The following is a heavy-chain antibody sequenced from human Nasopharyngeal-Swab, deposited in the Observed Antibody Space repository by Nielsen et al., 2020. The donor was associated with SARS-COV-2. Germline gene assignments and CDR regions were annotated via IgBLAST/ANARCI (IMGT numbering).Heavy chain of an antibody. CDR2: IDPSDSYS. D-gene: IGHD2-15*01. V-gene: IGHV5-10-1*01. J-gene: IGHJ4*02. CDR3: ARLGCSGGSCSPSVDY. Sequence: GESLKISCQGSGYSFTSYWISWVRQMPGKGLEWMGRIDPSDSYSNYSPSFQGHVTFSADKSITTAYLQWSSLKASDTAMYYCARLGCSGGSCSPSVDYWGQGTLVTVSS. CDR1: GYSFTSYW.